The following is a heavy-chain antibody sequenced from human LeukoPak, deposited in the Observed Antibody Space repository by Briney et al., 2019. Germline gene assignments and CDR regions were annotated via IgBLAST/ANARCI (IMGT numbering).Heavy chain of an antibody. V-gene: IGHV1-2*02. Sequence: GASVKVSCKASGYTFTFYYMHWVRQAPGQGLEWMGWINPNSGGTNYAQKFQGRVTMTRDTSISTAYMELSRLRSDDTAVYYCARDYVLLWFGESAEAFDIWGQGTMVTVSS. CDR2: INPNSGGT. CDR3: ARDYVLLWFGESAEAFDI. J-gene: IGHJ3*02. D-gene: IGHD3-10*01. CDR1: GYTFTFYY.